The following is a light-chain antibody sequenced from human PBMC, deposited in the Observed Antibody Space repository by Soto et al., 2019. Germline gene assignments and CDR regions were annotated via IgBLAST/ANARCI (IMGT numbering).Light chain of an antibody. V-gene: IGKV1-5*01. J-gene: IGKJ2*01. Sequence: DIQMTQSPSTLSASVGDRVTITCRACQSISSWLAWYQQKPGKAPKLLIYDASSLESGVPSRFSGSGSGTEFTLTISSLQPDDFATYYCQQYNSYSPYTFGQGTKVDIK. CDR2: DAS. CDR1: QSISSW. CDR3: QQYNSYSPYT.